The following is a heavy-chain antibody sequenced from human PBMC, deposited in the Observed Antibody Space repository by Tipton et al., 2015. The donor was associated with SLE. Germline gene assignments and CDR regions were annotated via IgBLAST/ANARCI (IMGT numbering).Heavy chain of an antibody. CDR1: GASIKSGSYF. J-gene: IGHJ4*02. D-gene: IGHD2-15*01. V-gene: IGHV4-61*02. CDR3: VRVVPRGGTDY. CDR2: MFSSGDT. Sequence: GLVKPSETLSLTCTVSGASIKSGSYFWTWIRQPAGKGLEWIGRMFSSGDTNYNPSLKSRLTMSVDTSKNQLSLTVTSVTAADTAVYYCVRVVPRGGTDYWGQGTLITVSS.